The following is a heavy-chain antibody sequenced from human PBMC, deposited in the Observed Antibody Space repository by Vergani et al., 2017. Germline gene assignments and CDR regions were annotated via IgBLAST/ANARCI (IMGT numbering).Heavy chain of an antibody. V-gene: IGHV4-39*07. CDR1: GGSISSSSYY. CDR2: IYYSGST. D-gene: IGHD2-15*01. J-gene: IGHJ6*04. CDR3: ARDSGYCSGGSCFPYGMDV. Sequence: QVQLQESGPGLVKPSETLSLTCTVSGGSISSSSYYWGWIRQPPGKGLEWIGSIYYSGSTYYNPFLKSRVIITVETSKNQFSLRLSSVTAADTAVYYCARDSGYCSGGSCFPYGMDVWGEGTTVTVSS.